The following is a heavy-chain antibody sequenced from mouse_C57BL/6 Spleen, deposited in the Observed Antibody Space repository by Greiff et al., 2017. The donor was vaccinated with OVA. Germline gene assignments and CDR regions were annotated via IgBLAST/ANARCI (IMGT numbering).Heavy chain of an antibody. CDR3: ASYTYYGSSYHYAMDY. CDR1: GFTFTDYY. J-gene: IGHJ4*01. Sequence: DVKLVESGGGLVQPGGSLSLSCAASGFTFTDYYMSWVRQPPGKALEWLGFIRNKANGYTTEYSASVKGRFTISRDNSQSILYLQMNALRAEDSATYYCASYTYYGSSYHYAMDYWGQGTSVTVSS. D-gene: IGHD1-1*01. V-gene: IGHV7-3*01. CDR2: IRNKANGYTT.